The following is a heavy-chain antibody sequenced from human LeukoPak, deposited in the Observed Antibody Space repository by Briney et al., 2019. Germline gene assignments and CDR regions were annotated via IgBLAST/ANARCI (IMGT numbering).Heavy chain of an antibody. J-gene: IGHJ4*02. CDR2: IWYDGSNK. CDR3: ARDPIVGATTHFDY. D-gene: IGHD1-26*01. V-gene: IGHV3-33*07. Sequence: GGSLRLSCVASGFTFSRDWMSWVRQAPGKGLEWVAVIWYDGSNKYYADSVKGRFTISRDNSKNTLYLQINSLRAEDTAVYYCARDPIVGATTHFDYWGQGTLVTVSS. CDR1: GFTFSRDW.